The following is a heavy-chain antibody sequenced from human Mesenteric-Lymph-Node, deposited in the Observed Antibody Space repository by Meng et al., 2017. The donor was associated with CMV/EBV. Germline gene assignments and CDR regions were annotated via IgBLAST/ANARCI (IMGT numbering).Heavy chain of an antibody. CDR2: ISYDGSNK. Sequence: GESLKISCAASGFTFSNYAMNWVRQAPGKGLEWLAVISYDGSNKYYADSVKGRFTSSRDKFKNTLYLEMNSLRAEDTAVYYCARGGYSRSWFHSPGGFDYWGQGTLVTVSS. J-gene: IGHJ4*02. V-gene: IGHV3-30*04. CDR3: ARGGYSRSWFHSPGGFDY. D-gene: IGHD6-13*01. CDR1: GFTFSNYA.